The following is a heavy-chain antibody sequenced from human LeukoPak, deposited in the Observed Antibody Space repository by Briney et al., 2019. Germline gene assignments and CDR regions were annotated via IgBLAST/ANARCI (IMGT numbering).Heavy chain of an antibody. J-gene: IGHJ4*02. CDR1: GGSFSSYY. Sequence: SETLSLTCTVSGGSFSSYYWSWIRQSPGKGLEWIGYIYYSGSTNYNPSLKSRITISIDTSKNQFSLKLSSVTAADTALYFCARHVFSGAMIDYWGQGTLVTVSS. D-gene: IGHD3-22*01. CDR3: ARHVFSGAMIDY. CDR2: IYYSGST. V-gene: IGHV4-59*08.